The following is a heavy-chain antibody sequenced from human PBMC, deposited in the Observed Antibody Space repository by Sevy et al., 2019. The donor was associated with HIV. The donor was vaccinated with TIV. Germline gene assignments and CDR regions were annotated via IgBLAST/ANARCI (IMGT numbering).Heavy chain of an antibody. CDR3: ARVGYDSSGYYPSTFDY. Sequence: SETLSLTCTVSGGSFSSGDSYWSWIRQYPGKGLEWIGYIYPSGNTYYKSSLKSRATISGDTSKNQFSLELSSVTAADTAVYYCARVGYDSSGYYPSTFDYWGQGSLVTVSS. J-gene: IGHJ4*02. D-gene: IGHD3-22*01. CDR2: IYPSGNT. CDR1: GGSFSSGDSY. V-gene: IGHV4-31*03.